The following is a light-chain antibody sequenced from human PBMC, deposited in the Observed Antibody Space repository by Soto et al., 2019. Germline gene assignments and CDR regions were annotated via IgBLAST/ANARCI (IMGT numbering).Light chain of an antibody. CDR2: AAS. CDR3: QQSYLTPRT. J-gene: IGKJ2*01. Sequence: DIQMTQSPSSLSASVGDRVTISCRASQLISTHLNWYQQKPGKAPKLVIYAASSLQSGVPSRFSGGGSGTDFTLTISSLQPEDFATYYCQQSYLTPRTFGQGTKLQIK. CDR1: QLISTH. V-gene: IGKV1-39*01.